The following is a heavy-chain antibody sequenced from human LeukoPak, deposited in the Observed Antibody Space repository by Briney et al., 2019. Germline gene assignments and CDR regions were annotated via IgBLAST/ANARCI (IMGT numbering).Heavy chain of an antibody. CDR1: GYSISSGYY. Sequence: SETLSLTCTVSGYSISSGYYWGWIRQPPGKGLEWIGSIYHSGSTYYNPSLKSRVTISVDTSKNQFSLKLSSVTGADTAVYYCAREVAGTSFFDYWGQGTLVTVSS. CDR2: IYHSGST. CDR3: AREVAGTSFFDY. J-gene: IGHJ4*02. D-gene: IGHD1/OR15-1a*01. V-gene: IGHV4-38-2*02.